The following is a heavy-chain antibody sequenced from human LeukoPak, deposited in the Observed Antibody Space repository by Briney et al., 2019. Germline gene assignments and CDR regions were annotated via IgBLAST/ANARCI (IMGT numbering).Heavy chain of an antibody. J-gene: IGHJ4*02. CDR2: IIPIFGTA. Sequence: ASVNVSCKASEGTFSSYAISWVRQAPGQGLEWMGGIIPIFGTANYAQKFQGRVTITADESTSTAYMELSSLRSEDTAAYYCARDRVDGVFDYWGQGTLVTVSS. D-gene: IGHD2-15*01. V-gene: IGHV1-69*01. CDR1: EGTFSSYA. CDR3: ARDRVDGVFDY.